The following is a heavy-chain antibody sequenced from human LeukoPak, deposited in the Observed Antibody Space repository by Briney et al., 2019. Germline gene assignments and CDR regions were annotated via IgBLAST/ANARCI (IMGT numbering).Heavy chain of an antibody. Sequence: GGSLRLSCAASGFTFTTYWMHWVRQVPGKGLVWVARIKGDGSSTRHADSMKGRFTISRDNAKNTLYLQMNSLRDEDTAVYYCARENTMVRGVFDYWGQGTLVTVSS. J-gene: IGHJ4*02. V-gene: IGHV3-74*01. CDR2: IKGDGSST. CDR3: ARENTMVRGVFDY. CDR1: GFTFTTYW. D-gene: IGHD3-10*01.